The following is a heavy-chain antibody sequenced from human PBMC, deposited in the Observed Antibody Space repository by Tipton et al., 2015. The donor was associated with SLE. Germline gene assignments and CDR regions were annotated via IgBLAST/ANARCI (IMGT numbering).Heavy chain of an antibody. D-gene: IGHD6-6*01. Sequence: TLSLTCTVSGGSISSHYWSWIRQPPGKGLEWIGHIYYSGSTYYNPSLKSRVTISVDTSKNQFSLKLSSVTAADTAVYYCASWGAARRGGAFDIWVQGTMVTVSS. J-gene: IGHJ3*02. CDR3: ASWGAARRGGAFDI. V-gene: IGHV4-59*06. CDR1: GGSISSHY. CDR2: IYYSGST.